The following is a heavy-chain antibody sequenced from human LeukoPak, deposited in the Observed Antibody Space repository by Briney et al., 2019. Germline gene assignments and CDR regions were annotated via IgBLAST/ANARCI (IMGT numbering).Heavy chain of an antibody. CDR2: IYYSGST. CDR1: GGSISGYY. Sequence: PSETLSLTCSVSGGSISGYYWSWIRQPPGKGLEWIGSIYYSGSTYYNPSLKSRVTISVDTSKSQFSLKLSSVTAADTAVYYCASSYCGGDCYLHPRWFDPWGQGTLVTVSS. D-gene: IGHD2-21*02. J-gene: IGHJ5*02. V-gene: IGHV4-59*05. CDR3: ASSYCGGDCYLHPRWFDP.